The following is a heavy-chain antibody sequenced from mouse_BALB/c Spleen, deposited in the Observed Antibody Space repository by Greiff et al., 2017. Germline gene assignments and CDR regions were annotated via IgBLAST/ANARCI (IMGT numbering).Heavy chain of an antibody. CDR2: INPSTGYT. Sequence: QVQLKQSGAELAKPGASVKMSCKASGYTFTSYWMHWVKQRPGQGLEWIGYINPSTGYTEYNQKFKDKATLTADKSSSTAYMQLSSLTSEDSAVYYCARGDWSFDVWGAGTTVTVSS. J-gene: IGHJ1*01. CDR3: ARGDWSFDV. V-gene: IGHV1-7*01. CDR1: GYTFTSYW.